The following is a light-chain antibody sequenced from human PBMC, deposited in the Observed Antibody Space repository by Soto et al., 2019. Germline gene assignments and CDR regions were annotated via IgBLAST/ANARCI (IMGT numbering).Light chain of an antibody. CDR2: GAS. Sequence: EIGMTQSPGTLSLSPEERATLSCRASQSVSSSYLAWYQQKPDQAPRLVIYGASSRATGIPDRFSGSGSETDFTLTISRLEPEDFAVYYCQQYGSSPGTFGQGTKLEIK. CDR3: QQYGSSPGT. J-gene: IGKJ2*01. CDR1: QSVSSSY. V-gene: IGKV3-20*01.